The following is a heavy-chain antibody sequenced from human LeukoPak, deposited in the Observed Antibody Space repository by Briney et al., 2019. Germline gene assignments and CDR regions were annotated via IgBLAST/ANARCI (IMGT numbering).Heavy chain of an antibody. CDR3: ARDTDYFDY. V-gene: IGHV4-61*02. J-gene: IGHJ4*02. CDR1: GGSISSGSYY. Sequence: SETLSLTCTVSGGSISSGSYYWSWIRQPAGKGLEWIGRIYTSGSTNYNPSLKSRVTISVDTSKNQFSLKLSSVTAAVSAVYYCARDTDYFDYWGQGTLVAVSS. CDR2: IYTSGST.